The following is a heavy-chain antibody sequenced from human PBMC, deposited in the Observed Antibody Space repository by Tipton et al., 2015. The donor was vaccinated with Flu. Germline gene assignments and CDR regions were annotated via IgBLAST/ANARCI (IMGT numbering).Heavy chain of an antibody. V-gene: IGHV4-59*01. CDR2: IYYSGST. CDR3: ARVWGSPIYYYYYGMDV. J-gene: IGHJ6*02. CDR1: GGSISSYY. Sequence: TLSLTCTVSGGSISSYYWSWIRQPPGKGLEWIGYIYYSGSTNYNPSLKSRVTISVDTSKNQFSLKLSSVTAADTAVCYCARVWGSPIYYYYYGMDVWGQGTTVTVSS. D-gene: IGHD3-16*01.